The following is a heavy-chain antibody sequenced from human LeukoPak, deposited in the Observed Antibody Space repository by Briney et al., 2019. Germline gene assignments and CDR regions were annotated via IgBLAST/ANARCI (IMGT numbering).Heavy chain of an antibody. V-gene: IGHV4-59*01. CDR2: LYYIGST. Sequence: PSETLSLTCTVSGGSLSRYYWSWIRHPPGKGLEWIGYLYYIGSTNYNPSLKSRVTISVDTSKNQFCLKLSSVTAADTAVYYCARAIPYSWCDPWGQGTLVTVSS. D-gene: IGHD2-2*02. CDR1: GGSLSRYY. CDR3: ARAIPYSWCDP. J-gene: IGHJ5*02.